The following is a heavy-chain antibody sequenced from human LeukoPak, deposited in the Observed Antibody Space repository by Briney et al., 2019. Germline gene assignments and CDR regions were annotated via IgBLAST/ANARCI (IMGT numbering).Heavy chain of an antibody. D-gene: IGHD2-15*01. Sequence: GGSLRLSCAASGFTFSSYGMHWVRQAPGKGLEWVAVIWYDGSNKYYADSVKGRFTISRDNSKSTLYLQMNSLKAEDTAVYYCASTGRDGQEPWGQGTLVTVSS. CDR3: ASTGRDGQEP. J-gene: IGHJ5*02. CDR2: IWYDGSNK. V-gene: IGHV3-33*08. CDR1: GFTFSSYG.